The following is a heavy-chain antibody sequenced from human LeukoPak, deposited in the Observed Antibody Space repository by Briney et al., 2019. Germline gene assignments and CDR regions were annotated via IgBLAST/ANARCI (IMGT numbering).Heavy chain of an antibody. J-gene: IGHJ6*03. V-gene: IGHV1-69*10. CDR3: ASFTGAARLRAYYYYYMDV. Sequence: SVKVSCKASGAAFKTYAMSWVRQAPGQGLEWMGGIMPIVDMTNYAQKFQGRVAITADESTSTAYMELSSLISDDTAVYYCASFTGAARLRAYYYYYMDVWGEGTTVTVSS. CDR1: GAAFKTYA. D-gene: IGHD6-6*01. CDR2: IMPIVDMT.